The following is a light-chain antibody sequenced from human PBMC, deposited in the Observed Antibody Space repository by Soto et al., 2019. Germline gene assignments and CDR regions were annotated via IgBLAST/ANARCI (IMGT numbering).Light chain of an antibody. Sequence: QSVLTQPASLSESLGQTITFFCTGTSRDVGTYNLVSWYQQYPGKAPKLLIYEVTKRPSGVSNRFSGSKSGNTASLTISGLQAEDEADYYCSTYTGRAPFVVFGGGTKLTVL. CDR2: EVT. CDR1: SRDVGTYNL. CDR3: STYTGRAPFVV. V-gene: IGLV2-23*02. J-gene: IGLJ2*01.